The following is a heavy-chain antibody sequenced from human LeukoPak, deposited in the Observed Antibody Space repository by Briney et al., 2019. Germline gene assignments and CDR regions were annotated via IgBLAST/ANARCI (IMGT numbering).Heavy chain of an antibody. V-gene: IGHV4-4*07. CDR3: ASGERGYSGYGVDY. J-gene: IGHJ4*02. CDR2: IYISGST. CDR1: HGSISDYY. Sequence: SETLSLTCTVSHGSISDYYWSWIRQPAGKGLEWIGRIYISGSTNYNPSLKSRVTMSVDTSKNQFSLKLSSVTAADTAVYYCASGERGYSGYGVDYWGQGTLVTVSS. D-gene: IGHD5-12*01.